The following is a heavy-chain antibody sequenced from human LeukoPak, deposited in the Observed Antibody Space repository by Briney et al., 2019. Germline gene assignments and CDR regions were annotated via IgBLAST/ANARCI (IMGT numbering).Heavy chain of an antibody. V-gene: IGHV4-4*02. J-gene: IGHJ4*02. CDR1: GGSISSSNW. CDR2: IYHSGST. Sequence: SGTLSLTCAVSGGSISSSNWWSWVRQPPGKGLEWIGEIYHSGSTNYNPSLKSRVTISVDKSKNQFSLKLSSVTAADTAVYYSARGGVKWELLPARARKSYYFDYWGQGTLVTVSS. D-gene: IGHD1-26*01. CDR3: ARGGVKWELLPARARKSYYFDY.